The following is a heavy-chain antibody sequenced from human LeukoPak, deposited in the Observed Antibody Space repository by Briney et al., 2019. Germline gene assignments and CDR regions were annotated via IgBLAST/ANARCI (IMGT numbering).Heavy chain of an antibody. CDR1: AGSTKSSS. D-gene: IGHD2-15*01. CDR2: IGHFTGDI. J-gene: IGHJ4*01. CDR3: ARDLYSRSMFDY. V-gene: IGHV3-21*01. Sequence: GGSLRLSCVTSAGSTKSSSMSWRRQAPGQGLEWVAFIGHFTGDIFYADSVKGRFNISRDDAKDSVYLQMNSLRVDDTAVYFCARDLYSRSMFDYWGHGTLVTVSS.